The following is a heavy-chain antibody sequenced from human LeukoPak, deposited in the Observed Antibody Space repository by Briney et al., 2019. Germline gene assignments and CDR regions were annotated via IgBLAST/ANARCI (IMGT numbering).Heavy chain of an antibody. J-gene: IGHJ4*02. V-gene: IGHV4-38-2*02. CDR1: GYSISRGYY. CDR2: IYYSGST. Sequence: SETLSLPCTVSGYSISRGYYWGWIRQRPGKGLEWIGRIYYSGSTHYNPSLKRRDTISVDTPKHQFSLNLHSVTAADTAVYYCARLGGSYPLVYFDYWGQGTLVTVSS. D-gene: IGHD1-26*01. CDR3: ARLGGSYPLVYFDY.